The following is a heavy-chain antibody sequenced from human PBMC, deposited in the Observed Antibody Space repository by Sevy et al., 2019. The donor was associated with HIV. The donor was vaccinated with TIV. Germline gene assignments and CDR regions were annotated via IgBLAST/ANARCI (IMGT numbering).Heavy chain of an antibody. CDR3: AAGVGTSDFDY. Sequence: GGSLRLSCAASGFNFANACMSWVRQAPGKGLEWVGRIKSKTEGATRDFAAPVKGRFVISRDDSRNTLYLQMDSLKIADTGVYYCAAGVGTSDFDYWGHGILVTVSS. J-gene: IGHJ4*01. CDR2: IKSKTEGATR. D-gene: IGHD1-26*01. V-gene: IGHV3-15*01. CDR1: GFNFANAC.